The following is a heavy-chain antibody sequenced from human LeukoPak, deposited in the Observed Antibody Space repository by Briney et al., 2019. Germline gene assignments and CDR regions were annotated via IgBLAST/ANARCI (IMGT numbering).Heavy chain of an antibody. Sequence: SETLSLTCTVSGGSISSFYWSWIRQPPGKGLQWIGYIYYSGITRYNPSLKSRVTISVDTSKNQFSLKLSSVTAADTAVYYCARVGVGGYDAFDIWGQGTMVTVSS. CDR3: ARVGVGGYDAFDI. V-gene: IGHV4-59*01. D-gene: IGHD3-22*01. CDR1: GGSISSFY. CDR2: IYYSGIT. J-gene: IGHJ3*02.